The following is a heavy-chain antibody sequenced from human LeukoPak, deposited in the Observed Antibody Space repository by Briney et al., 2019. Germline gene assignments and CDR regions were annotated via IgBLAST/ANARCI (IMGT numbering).Heavy chain of an antibody. V-gene: IGHV3-23*01. D-gene: IGHD4-23*01. Sequence: GGSLRLSCAASGFTFSTYAMTWVRQAPGKGLEWVSFISGSGNNLFYADSVRGRFTISRDNSKNTLHLQMNSLRDDDTAVYYCAKLGLRDYSGNNAFDIWGQGTLVTVSS. CDR1: GFTFSTYA. J-gene: IGHJ3*02. CDR2: ISGSGNNL. CDR3: AKLGLRDYSGNNAFDI.